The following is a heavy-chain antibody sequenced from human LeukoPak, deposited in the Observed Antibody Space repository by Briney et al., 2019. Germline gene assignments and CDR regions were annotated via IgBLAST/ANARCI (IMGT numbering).Heavy chain of an antibody. CDR1: GGTFSSYA. D-gene: IGHD3-10*01. Sequence: SVKVSCKASGGTFSSYAISWVRQAPGQGLEWMGGIIPIFGTANYAQKFQGRVTITADESTSTAYMELSGLRSEDTAVYYCARNPVLLHAPTFPNYFDYWGQGTLVTVSS. CDR3: ARNPVLLHAPTFPNYFDY. CDR2: IIPIFGTA. V-gene: IGHV1-69*01. J-gene: IGHJ4*02.